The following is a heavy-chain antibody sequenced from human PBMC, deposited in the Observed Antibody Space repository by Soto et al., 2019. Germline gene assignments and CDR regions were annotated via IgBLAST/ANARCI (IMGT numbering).Heavy chain of an antibody. D-gene: IGHD1-26*01. J-gene: IGHJ4*02. CDR2: MQPSSGRT. Sequence: QVQLVQSGAEVREPGASVKVSCKASGYSFTSLDINWVRQTTGQGLEWMGWMQPSSGRTGYAQKFQGRVLMTRDTSINTAYMELSSLTSDETAFYYCARGVTAGVDYWGQGTLVTVSS. CDR1: GYSFTSLD. CDR3: ARGVTAGVDY. V-gene: IGHV1-8*01.